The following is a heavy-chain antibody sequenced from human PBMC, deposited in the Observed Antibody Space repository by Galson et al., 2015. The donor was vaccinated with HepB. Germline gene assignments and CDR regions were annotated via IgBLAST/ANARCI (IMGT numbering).Heavy chain of an antibody. CDR3: ARGVLRGYGSGSYWYFDL. Sequence: SLRLSCAASGFTFSSYDMHWVRQATGKGLEWVSAIGTAGDTYYPGSVKGRFTISRENAKNSLYLQMNSLRAGGTAVYYCARGVLRGYGSGSYWYFDLWGRGTLVTVSS. CDR2: IGTAGDT. J-gene: IGHJ2*01. V-gene: IGHV3-13*04. D-gene: IGHD3-10*01. CDR1: GFTFSSYD.